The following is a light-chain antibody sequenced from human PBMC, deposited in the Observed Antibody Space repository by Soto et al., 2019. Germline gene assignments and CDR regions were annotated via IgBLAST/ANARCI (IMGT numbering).Light chain of an antibody. J-gene: IGLJ1*01. Sequence: QSALTQPASVSGSPGQSITISCTGTSSDVGSYNLVSWYQQHPGKAPKFMIFEGNKWPSGLSNRFSGSKSGNTASLTISGLQAEDEADYYCCSYASSSTYVFGTGTKLTVL. CDR1: SSDVGSYNL. CDR3: CSYASSSTYV. CDR2: EGN. V-gene: IGLV2-14*02.